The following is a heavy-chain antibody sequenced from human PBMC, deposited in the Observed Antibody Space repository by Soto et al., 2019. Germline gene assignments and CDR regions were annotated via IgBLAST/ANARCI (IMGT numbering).Heavy chain of an antibody. CDR2: ISYDGSSK. Sequence: QVQLVESGGGVVQPGRSLRLSCAASGFTFSSYDMHWVRQAPGKGLEWVAIISYDGSSKYYTDSVKGRFTISRDNSKXXXXXXXXXXXXXXXXXXXXXXXXXXXXGLDYWGQGTLVTVSS. V-gene: IGHV3-30*03. J-gene: IGHJ4*02. D-gene: IGHD2-15*01. CDR3: XXXXXXXXGLDY. CDR1: GFTFSSYD.